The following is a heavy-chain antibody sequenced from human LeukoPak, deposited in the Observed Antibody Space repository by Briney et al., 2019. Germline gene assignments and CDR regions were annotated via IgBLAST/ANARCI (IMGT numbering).Heavy chain of an antibody. Sequence: GGSLRLSCAASGFNFRDHWMSWVRQAPGKGLEWVANIKQDGSEKYYVDSVKGRFTISRDNAKNSLYLQMNSLRAEDTAVYYCARRWCSGGSCYTYFDYWGQGTLVTVSS. CDR2: IKQDGSEK. CDR3: ARRWCSGGSCYTYFDY. CDR1: GFNFRDHW. D-gene: IGHD2-15*01. J-gene: IGHJ4*02. V-gene: IGHV3-7*01.